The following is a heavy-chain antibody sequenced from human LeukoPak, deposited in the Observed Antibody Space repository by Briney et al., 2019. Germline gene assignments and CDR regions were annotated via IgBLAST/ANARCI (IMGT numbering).Heavy chain of an antibody. CDR1: GFTLSGYG. CDR3: AKDRAYCGGDCWTDAFDI. D-gene: IGHD2-21*02. CDR2: IRYDGSNK. J-gene: IGHJ3*02. V-gene: IGHV3-30*02. Sequence: GGSLRLSCAASGFTLSGYGIHWVRQAPGKGLEWVAFIRYDGSNKYYADSVKGRFTISRDNSKNTLYLQMNSLRAEDTAVYYCAKDRAYCGGDCWTDAFDIWGQGTMVTVSS.